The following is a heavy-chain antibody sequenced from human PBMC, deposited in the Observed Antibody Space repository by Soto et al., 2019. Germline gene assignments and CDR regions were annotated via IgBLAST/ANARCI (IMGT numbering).Heavy chain of an antibody. CDR2: ISGSDDTT. Sequence: EVQLLESGGGLVQLGESLRLSCAASGFTFSSYAMGWVRQAPGKGLEWVSVISGSDDTTNYADSVKGRFTISRDNSKNTLYLQMNSLRAEDTAVYYCAKRSSSSTFDYWGQGTLVTVSS. V-gene: IGHV3-23*01. CDR3: AKRSSSSTFDY. D-gene: IGHD6-6*01. J-gene: IGHJ4*02. CDR1: GFTFSSYA.